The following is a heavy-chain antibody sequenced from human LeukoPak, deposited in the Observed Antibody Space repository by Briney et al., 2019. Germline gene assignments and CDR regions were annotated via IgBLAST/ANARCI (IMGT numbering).Heavy chain of an antibody. J-gene: IGHJ5*02. Sequence: PSETLSLTCTVSGGSITSDGYYWSRIRQHPGKGLEWIGYISYIGNSYYNPSLKSRVTVSSDTSKNQFSLRLNSVTAADTAVYYCARGRIVVVPPAGVGDWFDPWGQGTLVTVSS. D-gene: IGHD2-2*01. CDR3: ARGRIVVVPPAGVGDWFDP. CDR2: ISYIGNS. V-gene: IGHV4-31*03. CDR1: GGSITSDGYY.